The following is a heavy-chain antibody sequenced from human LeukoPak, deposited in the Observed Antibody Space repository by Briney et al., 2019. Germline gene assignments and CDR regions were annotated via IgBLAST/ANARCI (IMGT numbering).Heavy chain of an antibody. D-gene: IGHD3-3*01. CDR2: ISGSGGST. J-gene: IGHJ4*02. V-gene: IGHV3-23*01. CDR1: GFTFSSYA. Sequence: GGSLRLSCAASGFTFSSYAMSWVRQAPGKGLEWVSAISGSGGSTYYADSVKGRCTISRDNSKNTLYLQMNSLRAEDTAVYYCAKPNYDFWSGNPDYWGQGTLATVSS. CDR3: AKPNYDFWSGNPDY.